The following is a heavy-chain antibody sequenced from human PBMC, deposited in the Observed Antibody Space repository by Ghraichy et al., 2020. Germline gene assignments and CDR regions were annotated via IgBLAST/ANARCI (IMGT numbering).Heavy chain of an antibody. CDR1: GFTFRSYA. CDR2: ISASGGTT. V-gene: IGHV3-23*01. CDR3: AKIVEPAANYQYYYGMDV. J-gene: IGHJ6*02. Sequence: GGSLRLSCAASGFTFRSYAMSWVRQGPGKGLEWVSAISASGGTTYYADSVTGRFTISRDNSKNTLFLQMNSLRAEDTAVYYCAKIVEPAANYQYYYGMDVWGQGTTVTVSS. D-gene: IGHD2-2*01.